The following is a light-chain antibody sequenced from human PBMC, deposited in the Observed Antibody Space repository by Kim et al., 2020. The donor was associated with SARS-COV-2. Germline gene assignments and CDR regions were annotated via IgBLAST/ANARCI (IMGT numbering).Light chain of an antibody. CDR3: QQRSNWLT. CDR2: DAS. Sequence: SLSPGERATLSCRASQSVGRYLAWYQHKPGQAPRLVIYDASNRATGIPARFSGYGSGTEFTLTISSLEPDDFAIYYCQQRSNWLTFGGGTKVDIK. J-gene: IGKJ4*01. V-gene: IGKV3-11*01. CDR1: QSVGRY.